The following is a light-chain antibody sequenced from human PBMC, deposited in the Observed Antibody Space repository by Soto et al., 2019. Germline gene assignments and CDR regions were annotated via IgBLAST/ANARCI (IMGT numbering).Light chain of an antibody. V-gene: IGKV3-20*01. Sequence: EIVLTQSPGTLSLSPGERVTLSCRASQSVSSSYLAWYRQNPGQAPRPLIYVASTRATGIPDGFSGSGSGTDFALTISRLEPEDFAVYYCQQYGSSPLAFGGGTKVEIK. J-gene: IGKJ4*01. CDR1: QSVSSSY. CDR3: QQYGSSPLA. CDR2: VAS.